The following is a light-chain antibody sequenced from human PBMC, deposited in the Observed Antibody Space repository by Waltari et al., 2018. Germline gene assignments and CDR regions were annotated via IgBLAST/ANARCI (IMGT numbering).Light chain of an antibody. CDR3: QQYSDWPPYN. V-gene: IGKV3-15*01. Sequence: EIMMTQSPATLAVSPGDRATIPCRASQSIGYSLAWYQQKPGQVPRLLIYDASTRATGISDRFSGTGSGTEFTLTINSLQSEDFAVYYCQQYSDWPPYNFGQGTKVEIK. CDR1: QSIGYS. J-gene: IGKJ2*01. CDR2: DAS.